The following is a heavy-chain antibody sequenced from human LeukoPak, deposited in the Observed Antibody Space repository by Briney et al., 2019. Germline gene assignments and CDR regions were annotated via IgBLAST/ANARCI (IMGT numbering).Heavy chain of an antibody. CDR1: GVIFSSYA. Sequence: SVKVSCKASGVIFSSYAITWVRQAPGQGLEWMGGIIPMFGTPNYAQKFQGRVTITADESTNTAYMELSSLTYEDTAMYYCARDGDTAMVSFYDIWGQGTKVTVSS. CDR3: ARDGDTAMVSFYDI. V-gene: IGHV1-69*13. D-gene: IGHD5-18*01. J-gene: IGHJ3*02. CDR2: IIPMFGTP.